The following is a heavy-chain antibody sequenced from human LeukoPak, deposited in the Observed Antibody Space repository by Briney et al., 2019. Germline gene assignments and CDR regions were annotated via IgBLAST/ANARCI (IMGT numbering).Heavy chain of an antibody. J-gene: IGHJ2*01. V-gene: IGHV3-30*18. CDR2: ISYDGTNK. D-gene: IGHD1-1*01. CDR3: AKDGAKTTYWYFDL. CDR1: YFTFSNYP. Sequence: PGGSLRLSCAASYFTFSNYPFHWVRQAPGKGLEWVAVISYDGTNKYYADSVKGRFTISRDNSKNTLYLQMNSLRPEDTAVYYCAKDGAKTTYWYFDLWGRGTLVTVSS.